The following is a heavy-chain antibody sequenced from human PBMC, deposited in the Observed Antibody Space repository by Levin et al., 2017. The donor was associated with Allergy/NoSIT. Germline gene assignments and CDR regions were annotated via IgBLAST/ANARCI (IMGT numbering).Heavy chain of an antibody. CDR2: IIPILGIA. D-gene: IGHD1-26*01. CDR3: ARDRGWELGFDY. J-gene: IGHJ4*02. Sequence: KISCKASGGTFSSYTISWVRQAPGQGLEWMGRIIPILGIANYAQKFQGRVTITADKSTSTAYMELSSLRSEDTAVYYCARDRGWELGFDYWGQGTLVTVSS. CDR1: GGTFSSYT. V-gene: IGHV1-69*04.